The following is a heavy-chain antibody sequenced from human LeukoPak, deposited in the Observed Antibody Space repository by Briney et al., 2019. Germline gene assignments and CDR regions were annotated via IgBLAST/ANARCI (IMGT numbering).Heavy chain of an antibody. Sequence: PGGSLRLSCAASGFTFSSYAMSWVRQAPGKGLEWVSAISGSGGSTYYADSVKGRFTISRDNSKNTPYLQMNSLRAEDTAVYYCAKDLGIKWDIVVVPAAHNWFDPWGQGTLVTVSS. CDR1: GFTFSSYA. J-gene: IGHJ5*02. V-gene: IGHV3-23*01. CDR3: AKDLGIKWDIVVVPAAHNWFDP. CDR2: ISGSGGST. D-gene: IGHD2-2*01.